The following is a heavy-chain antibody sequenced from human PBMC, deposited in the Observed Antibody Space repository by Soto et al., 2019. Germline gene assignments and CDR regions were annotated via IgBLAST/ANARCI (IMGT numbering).Heavy chain of an antibody. Sequence: QVQLVQSGAEVKKPGASVKVSCKASGYTFTGYYMHWVRQAPGQGLEWMGWINPNSGGTNYAQKFQGRVTMTRDTSISTAYMELSRLRSDDTAVYYCARIGTTGTYYDAFDLWGQGTMVTVSS. V-gene: IGHV1-2*02. J-gene: IGHJ3*01. D-gene: IGHD1-26*01. CDR1: GYTFTGYY. CDR3: ARIGTTGTYYDAFDL. CDR2: INPNSGGT.